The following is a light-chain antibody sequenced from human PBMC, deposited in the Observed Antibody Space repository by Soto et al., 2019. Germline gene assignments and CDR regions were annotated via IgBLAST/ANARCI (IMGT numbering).Light chain of an antibody. CDR2: GAS. CDR1: QSVGNN. J-gene: IGKJ2*01. CDR3: QQCDNWPRT. Sequence: EIVMTQSPATLSVSPGERVTHSCRASQSVGNNLAWYQQKTGQVPRLLIHGASTRATGIPARFSGSGSGTEFTLTISSLQSEDFAVYYCQQCDNWPRTFGQGTKLEIK. V-gene: IGKV3-15*01.